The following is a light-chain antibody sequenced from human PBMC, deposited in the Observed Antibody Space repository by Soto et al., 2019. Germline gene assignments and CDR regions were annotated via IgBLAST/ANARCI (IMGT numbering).Light chain of an antibody. J-gene: IGKJ1*01. CDR3: QQYENYWT. CDR1: QSISSW. V-gene: IGKV1-5*01. Sequence: DIQMTQSPSTLSATAVDIVNITCRSSQSISSWLAWYQHKPGKAPKLLIYDASNLDSGVPSRFSGSGSGTEFSLNISNLQPDDCATYYCQQYENYWTVGQGTKL. CDR2: DAS.